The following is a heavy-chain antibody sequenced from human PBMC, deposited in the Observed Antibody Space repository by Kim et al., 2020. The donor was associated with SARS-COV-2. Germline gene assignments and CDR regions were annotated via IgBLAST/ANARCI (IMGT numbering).Heavy chain of an antibody. CDR3: AHSYYFDSSGYALDY. Sequence: SGPTLVNPTQTLTLTCTFSGFSLTTNGGAGAWIRQPPGKALECLALSDWDDDKRYSPSLKSRLTITKDTSKNQVVLTMTNMEPVDTATYFCAHSYYFDSSGYALDYWGQGPLFTVYS. J-gene: IGHJ4*02. V-gene: IGHV2-5*02. CDR2: SDWDDDK. D-gene: IGHD3-22*01. CDR1: GFSLTTNGGA.